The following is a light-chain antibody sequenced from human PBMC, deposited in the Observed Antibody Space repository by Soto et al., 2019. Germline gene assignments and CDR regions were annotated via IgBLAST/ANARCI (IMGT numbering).Light chain of an antibody. CDR3: SSYTDSSNYV. V-gene: IGLV2-14*02. CDR1: DFGTYNL. J-gene: IGLJ1*01. CDR2: EGT. Sequence: QSALTQPASVSGSPGQSIAISCIGSDFGTYNLFSWYQQHPGKAPKLIIYEGTKRPSGVSDRFSGSKSGNTASLTISGLQAEDEADYYCSSYTDSSNYVFGTGTKVTVL.